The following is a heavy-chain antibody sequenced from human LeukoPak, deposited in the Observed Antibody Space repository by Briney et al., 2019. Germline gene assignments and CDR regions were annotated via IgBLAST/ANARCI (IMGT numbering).Heavy chain of an antibody. CDR3: AREVVRGVVDY. J-gene: IGHJ4*02. V-gene: IGHV4-61*02. Sequence: SETLSLTCTVSGGSISSGSYYWSWIRQPAGKGLEWIGRIYTSRSTNYNPSLKSRVTISVDTSKNQFSLKLSSVTAADTAVYYCAREVVRGVVDYWGQGTLVTVSS. CDR1: GGSISSGSYY. D-gene: IGHD3-10*01. CDR2: IYTSRST.